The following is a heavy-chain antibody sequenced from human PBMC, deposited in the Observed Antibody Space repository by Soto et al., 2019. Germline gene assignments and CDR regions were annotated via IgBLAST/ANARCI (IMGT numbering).Heavy chain of an antibody. J-gene: IGHJ4*02. V-gene: IGHV3-30-3*01. Sequence: QPGGSLRLSCAASGFPFRNYSMHWVRQAPGKGLEWVAVISYDGSNKYYADSVKGRFTISRDNPKNTLYLQMNSLRAEDTAMSYCAREAYGNHYFDYWGQGTLVTVSS. D-gene: IGHD3-10*01. CDR1: GFPFRNYS. CDR3: AREAYGNHYFDY. CDR2: ISYDGSNK.